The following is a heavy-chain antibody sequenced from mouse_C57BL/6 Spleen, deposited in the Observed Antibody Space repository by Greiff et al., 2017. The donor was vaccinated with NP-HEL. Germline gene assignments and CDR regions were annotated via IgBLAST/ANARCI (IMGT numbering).Heavy chain of an antibody. D-gene: IGHD1-1*01. V-gene: IGHV1-61*01. J-gene: IGHJ4*01. CDR3: ARKDYGSKGAMDY. Sequence: VQLQQSGAELVRPGSSVKLSCKASGYTFTSYWMDWVKQRPGQGLEWIGNIYPSDSETHYNQKFKDKATLTVEKSSSTAYMQLSSLTSEDSAVYYCARKDYGSKGAMDYWGQGTSVTVSS. CDR2: IYPSDSET. CDR1: GYTFTSYW.